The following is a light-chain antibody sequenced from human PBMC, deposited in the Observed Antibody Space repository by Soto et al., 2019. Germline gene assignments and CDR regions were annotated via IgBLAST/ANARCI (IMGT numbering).Light chain of an antibody. CDR2: DAS. J-gene: IGKJ3*01. Sequence: EIVLTQSPATLSLSPGERDTLSCSASQSISSYLDWYQQKPDQAPRLLSYDASNRATGIPARFSGSGSGTDFTLTNSSLETEDCAVYYWHPRSTWPFTFGPGTKVHIK. V-gene: IGKV3-11*01. CDR3: HPRSTWPFT. CDR1: QSISSY.